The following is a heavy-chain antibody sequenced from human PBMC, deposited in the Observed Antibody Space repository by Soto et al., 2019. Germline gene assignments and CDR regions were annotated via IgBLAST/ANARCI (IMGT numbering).Heavy chain of an antibody. CDR1: GFTFSSNS. V-gene: IGHV3-21*06. Sequence: GGSLRLSCAASGFTFSSNSMNWVRQAPGKGLEWVSSFTTSSSFIYYADSVKGRFTISRDNAKNSLYLQMDSLRAEDTATYYCAGGIFDYYDSSGYYAYWGQGTLVTVSS. CDR3: AGGIFDYYDSSGYYAY. CDR2: FTTSSSFI. D-gene: IGHD3-22*01. J-gene: IGHJ4*02.